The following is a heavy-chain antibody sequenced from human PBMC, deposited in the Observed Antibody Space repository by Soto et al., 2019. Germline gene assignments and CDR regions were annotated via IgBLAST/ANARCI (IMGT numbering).Heavy chain of an antibody. CDR3: VRDGTKTLRDWFDP. D-gene: IGHD1-1*01. CDR2: IYATGTT. Sequence: TETLSLTCAVSVASISGFYWSWIRKSAGKGLEWIGRIYATGTTDYNPSLKSRVMMSVDTSKKQFSLKLRSVTAADTAVYYCVRDGTKTLRDWFDPWGQGISVTVSS. V-gene: IGHV4-4*07. J-gene: IGHJ5*02. CDR1: VASISGFY.